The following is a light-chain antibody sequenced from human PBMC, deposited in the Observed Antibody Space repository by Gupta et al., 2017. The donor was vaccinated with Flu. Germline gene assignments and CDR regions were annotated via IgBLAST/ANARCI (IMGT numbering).Light chain of an antibody. V-gene: IGKV1-39*01. CDR3: QQSFSPPFT. CDR2: SAS. CDR1: QSISSY. J-gene: IGKJ3*01. Sequence: DIQMTQTLSSLSASVGDRVTITCRASQSISSYLNWYQQKPGKAPKFLIHSASSLQSGVPSRFSGGGSGTDFTLTITSLQPEDFATYYCQQSFSPPFTFGPGTKVDFK.